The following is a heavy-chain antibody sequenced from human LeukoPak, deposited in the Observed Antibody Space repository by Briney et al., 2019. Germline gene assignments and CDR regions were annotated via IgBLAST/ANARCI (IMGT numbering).Heavy chain of an antibody. J-gene: IGHJ4*02. Sequence: SETLSLTCAVYGGSFSGYYWSWIRQPPGKGLEWIGEINHSGSTNYNPSLKSRVTISVDTPKNQFSLKLSSVTAADTAVYYCARGLGAHWGQGTLVTVSS. V-gene: IGHV4-34*01. D-gene: IGHD3-16*01. CDR1: GGSFSGYY. CDR2: INHSGST. CDR3: ARGLGAH.